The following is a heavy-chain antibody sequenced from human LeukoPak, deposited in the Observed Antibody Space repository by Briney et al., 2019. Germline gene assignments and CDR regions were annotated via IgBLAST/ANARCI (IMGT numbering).Heavy chain of an antibody. V-gene: IGHV1-69*13. CDR2: IIPIFGTA. CDR3: ARDSPDIVVVPAAWGGMDV. J-gene: IGHJ6*04. Sequence: SVKVSCKASGGTFSSYAISWVRQAPGQGLGWMGGIIPIFGTANYAQKFQGRVTITADESTSTAYMELSSLRSEDTAVYYCARDSPDIVVVPAAWGGMDVWGKGTTVTVSS. CDR1: GGTFSSYA. D-gene: IGHD2-2*01.